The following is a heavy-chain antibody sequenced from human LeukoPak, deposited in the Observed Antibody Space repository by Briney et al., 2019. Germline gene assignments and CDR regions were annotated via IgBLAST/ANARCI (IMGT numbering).Heavy chain of an antibody. CDR1: GFTFSGYS. CDR2: ITNSGDYT. CDR3: AKRSGSNYGYNDY. V-gene: IGHV3-23*01. J-gene: IGHJ4*02. Sequence: GGSLRLSCAASGFTFSGYSMIWVRQAPGKGLEWVSAITNSGDYTDYANSVKGRFTISRDNSKGTLYLQMNSLRAEDTAMYYCAKRSGSNYGYNDYWGQGALVTVSS. D-gene: IGHD5-18*01.